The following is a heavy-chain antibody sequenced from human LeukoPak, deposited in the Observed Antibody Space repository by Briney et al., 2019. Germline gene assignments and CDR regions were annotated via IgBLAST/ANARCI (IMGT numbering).Heavy chain of an antibody. CDR3: ARGNDGYPYYFDY. CDR1: GFTFSRYW. CDR2: INCDGSRT. Sequence: GGSLRLSCAAPGFTFSRYWMQWARQAPGKGLVWVSRINCDGSRTSYADSVKGRFTISRDNAKNTLYLQMNSLRAEDTAVYYCARGNDGYPYYFDYWGQGTLVTVSS. J-gene: IGHJ4*02. D-gene: IGHD5-18*01. V-gene: IGHV3-74*01.